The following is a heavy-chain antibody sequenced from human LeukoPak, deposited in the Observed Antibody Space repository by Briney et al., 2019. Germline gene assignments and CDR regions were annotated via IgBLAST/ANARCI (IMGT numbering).Heavy chain of an antibody. Sequence: SETLSLTCTVSGGSIRTSSYYWGWVRQPPGKGLEWIGSIYYSGSIYSNGSLKSRVTISVETSKNQFSLKLSSVTAADTAMYYCARVRAAAVPYYFDYWGQGTLVTVSS. J-gene: IGHJ4*02. D-gene: IGHD6-13*01. CDR1: GGSIRTSSYY. CDR3: ARVRAAAVPYYFDY. CDR2: IYYSGSI. V-gene: IGHV4-39*07.